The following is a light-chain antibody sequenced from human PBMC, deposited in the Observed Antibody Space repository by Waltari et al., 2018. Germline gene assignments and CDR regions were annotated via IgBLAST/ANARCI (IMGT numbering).Light chain of an antibody. Sequence: QSALIQPASVSGSPGQSITIPCTGTSSNIGSYNLVPWYQQYPGKAPKVMIYEVYKRPSGVSNRFSGSKSGNTASLTISGLQAEDETDYYCCSYAGSNSWVFGGGTKVTVL. CDR1: SSNIGSYNL. CDR3: CSYAGSNSWV. V-gene: IGLV2-23*02. CDR2: EVY. J-gene: IGLJ3*02.